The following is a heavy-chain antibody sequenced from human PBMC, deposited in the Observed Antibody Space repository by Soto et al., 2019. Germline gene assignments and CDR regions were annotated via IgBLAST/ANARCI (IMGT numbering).Heavy chain of an antibody. D-gene: IGHD3-22*01. V-gene: IGHV3-20*04. J-gene: IGHJ4*02. CDR3: AKEWVYDSSGWSFDY. Sequence: GGSLRLSCAASGFTFEDYGMSWVRQLPGKGLQWVAGINWNGRTRDYADSVKGRFTISRDNSKNTLYLQMNSLRAEDTAVYYCAKEWVYDSSGWSFDYWGQGTLVTVSS. CDR2: INWNGRTR. CDR1: GFTFEDYG.